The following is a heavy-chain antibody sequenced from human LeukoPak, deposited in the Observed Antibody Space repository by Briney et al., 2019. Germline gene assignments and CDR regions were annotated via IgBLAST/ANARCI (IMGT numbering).Heavy chain of an antibody. D-gene: IGHD5-24*01. Sequence: SETLSLTCTVSRGSISSYYWSWIRQPPGKGLEWIGYIYYSGSTNYNPSLKSRVTMSIDTSKNQFSLKLSSVTAADTAVYYCARDFRGNYGSRGMDVWGQGTTVTVSS. V-gene: IGHV4-59*01. CDR2: IYYSGST. J-gene: IGHJ6*02. CDR3: ARDFRGNYGSRGMDV. CDR1: RGSISSYY.